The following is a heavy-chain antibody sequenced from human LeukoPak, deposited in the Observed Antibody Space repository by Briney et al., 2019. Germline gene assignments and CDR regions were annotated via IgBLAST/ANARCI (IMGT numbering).Heavy chain of an antibody. Sequence: GGSLRLSCAASGFTFDNYGMSWVRHAPGKGLEWVSGINWNGDSTAYADSVKGRFTISRDSAKNSLYLQMNSLRAEDTAFYYCARETGGGSSWGQGTLVTVSS. CDR1: GFTFDNYG. D-gene: IGHD2-15*01. J-gene: IGHJ5*02. V-gene: IGHV3-20*04. CDR2: INWNGDST. CDR3: ARETGGGSS.